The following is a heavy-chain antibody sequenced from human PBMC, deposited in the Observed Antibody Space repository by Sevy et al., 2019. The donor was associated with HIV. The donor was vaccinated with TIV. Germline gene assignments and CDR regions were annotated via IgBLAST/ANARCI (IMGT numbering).Heavy chain of an antibody. CDR1: GFIFSNHG. Sequence: GGSLRLSCAASGFIFSNHGMHWVRQAPGKGLEWVARIWYDGSDTYYGESVKGRFTISRDNSQNTVDLQMNSLRVEDTAVYYCARDVDSNYYGIDAWGQGTTVTVSS. CDR3: ARDVDSNYYGIDA. V-gene: IGHV3-33*01. D-gene: IGHD4-4*01. J-gene: IGHJ6*02. CDR2: IWYDGSDT.